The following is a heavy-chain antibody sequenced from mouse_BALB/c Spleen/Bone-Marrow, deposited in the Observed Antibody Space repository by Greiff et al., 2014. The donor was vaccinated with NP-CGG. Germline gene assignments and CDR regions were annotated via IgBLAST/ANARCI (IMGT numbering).Heavy chain of an antibody. CDR1: GFTFSSFG. J-gene: IGHJ4*01. CDR3: TRSGTLGSMDY. D-gene: IGHD3-3*01. CDR2: ISSGSSTI. V-gene: IGHV5-17*02. Sequence: EVQLVESGGGLVQPGGSRKLSCAASGFTFSSFGMHWVRQAPEKGLEWVAYISSGSSTIYYADTMKGRFTISRDNPKNTLFLQMASLGSEDTAMYYCTRSGTLGSMDYWGQGTSVTVSS.